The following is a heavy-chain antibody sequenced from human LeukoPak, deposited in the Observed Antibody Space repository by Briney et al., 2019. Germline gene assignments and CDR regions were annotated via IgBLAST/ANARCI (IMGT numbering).Heavy chain of an antibody. Sequence: GGSLRLSCAGSGFIFSSNWMHWVRQAPGKGLVWVSRINGDGTKTNYADSVKGRFTVSRDNAKTTLFLQMNSVRAEDTAVYYCAREGPLDYWGQGTLVTVSS. CDR1: GFIFSSNW. CDR3: AREGPLDY. CDR2: INGDGTKT. V-gene: IGHV3-74*01. J-gene: IGHJ4*02.